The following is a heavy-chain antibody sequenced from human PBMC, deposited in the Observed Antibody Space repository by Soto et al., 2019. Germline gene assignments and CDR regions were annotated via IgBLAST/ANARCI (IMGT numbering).Heavy chain of an antibody. CDR1: GYSFTSYW. V-gene: IGHV5-10-1*01. CDR2: IDPSDSYT. CDR3: ARQHEDDSYGYGWNYYYGMDV. Sequence: PGESLKISCKGSGYSFTSYWISWVRQMPGKGLEWMGRIDPSDSYTNYSPSFQGHVTISADKSISTAYLQWSSLKASDTAMYYCARQHEDDSYGYGWNYYYGMDVWGQGTTVTVSS. D-gene: IGHD5-18*01. J-gene: IGHJ6*02.